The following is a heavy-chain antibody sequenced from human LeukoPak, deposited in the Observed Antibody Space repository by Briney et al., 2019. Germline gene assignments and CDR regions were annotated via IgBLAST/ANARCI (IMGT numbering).Heavy chain of an antibody. D-gene: IGHD4-17*01. CDR2: IYSGGST. Sequence: GGSLRLSCAASGFTVSSNYMSWVRQAPGKGLEWVSVIYSGGSTYYADSVKGRFTISRDNSKNTLYLQMNSLRAEDTAVYYCARERNLRGYFDYWGQGTLVTVSS. J-gene: IGHJ4*02. V-gene: IGHV3-53*01. CDR3: ARERNLRGYFDY. CDR1: GFTVSSNY.